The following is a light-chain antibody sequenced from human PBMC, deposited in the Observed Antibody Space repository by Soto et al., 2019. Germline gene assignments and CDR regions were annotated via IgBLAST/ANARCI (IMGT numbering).Light chain of an antibody. CDR1: QGISSY. CDR2: AAS. J-gene: IGKJ1*01. Sequence: AIRMTQSPSSLSASTGDRVTITCRASQGISSYLAWYQQKPGKAPKLLIYAASTLQSGVPSRFSGSGSGTDFTLTISCLQSEDFATYYCQQYYSYPWTFGQGTKVEIE. V-gene: IGKV1-8*01. CDR3: QQYYSYPWT.